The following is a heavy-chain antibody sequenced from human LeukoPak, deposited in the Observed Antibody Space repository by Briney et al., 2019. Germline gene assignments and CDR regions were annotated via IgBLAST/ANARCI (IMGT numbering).Heavy chain of an antibody. CDR1: GYTFTSYG. Sequence: ASVKVSCKASGYTFTSYGISWVRQAPGQGREWMGWISAYNGNTNYAQKLQGRVTMTTDTSTSTAYMELRSLRSDDTAVYYCARTVATMVRGALTKAFYYYGMDVWGQGTTVTVSS. J-gene: IGHJ6*02. CDR2: ISAYNGNT. V-gene: IGHV1-18*01. CDR3: ARTVATMVRGALTKAFYYYGMDV. D-gene: IGHD3-10*01.